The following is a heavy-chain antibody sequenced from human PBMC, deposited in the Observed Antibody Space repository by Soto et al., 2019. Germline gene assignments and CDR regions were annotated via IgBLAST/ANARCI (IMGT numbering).Heavy chain of an antibody. CDR3: VRVDDTSGSGYFDH. Sequence: LRLSCAASGFTFSDHYMSWIRLAPGKGLEWVSYISTSGSVYYADSVKGRFTVSRDNAKNSLYLQMNSLRAEDTALYYYVRVDDTSGSGYFDHWGQGTLVTVSS. V-gene: IGHV3-11*01. D-gene: IGHD3-22*01. CDR1: GFTFSDHY. CDR2: ISTSGSV. J-gene: IGHJ4*02.